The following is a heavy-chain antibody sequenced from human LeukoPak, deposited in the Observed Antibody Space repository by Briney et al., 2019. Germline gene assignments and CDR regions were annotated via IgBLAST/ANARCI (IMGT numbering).Heavy chain of an antibody. Sequence: PSETLSLTCEVSGVSISSGNWWSWVGQPPGKGLEWIGQIYHSGSTNYNPPLKSRVTISVDKSKNHFSLRLSSVTAADTAVYYCARENDSGYSLNYWGQGTLVTVSS. CDR1: GVSISSGNW. V-gene: IGHV4-4*02. CDR3: ARENDSGYSLNY. J-gene: IGHJ4*02. D-gene: IGHD3-22*01. CDR2: IYHSGST.